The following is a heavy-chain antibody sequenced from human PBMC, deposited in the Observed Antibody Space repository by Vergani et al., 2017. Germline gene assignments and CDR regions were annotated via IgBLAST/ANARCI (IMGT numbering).Heavy chain of an antibody. CDR2: INPSGGHT. V-gene: IGHV1-46*01. D-gene: IGHD3-22*01. J-gene: IGHJ4*02. CDR1: GYTFSNYY. Sequence: QVQVVQSGAEVKKSGASVKVSCKTSGYTFSNYYMHWVRQAPGQGLEWMGIINPSGGHTNYAQKFQGRVTMTRDTSTSTVYMELSSLRSEDTAIYYCARRRPGYYDSSGYFDYWGQGTLVTVSS. CDR3: ARRRPGYYDSSGYFDY.